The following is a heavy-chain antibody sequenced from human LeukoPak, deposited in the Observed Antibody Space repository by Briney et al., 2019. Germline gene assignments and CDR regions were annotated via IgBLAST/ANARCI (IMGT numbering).Heavy chain of an antibody. CDR2: ISAYSGNT. D-gene: IGHD2-15*01. CDR3: ARDWLRYCSGGSCYSDDYFDS. J-gene: IGHJ4*02. CDR1: GYTFTSYG. V-gene: IGHV1-18*01. Sequence: ASVKVSCKASGYTFTSYGISWVRQAPGQGLEGMGWISAYSGNTNYAQKLQGRVTLTTETSTSTVYMELRSLRSDDTAVYYCARDWLRYCSGGSCYSDDYFDSWGQGALVTVTS.